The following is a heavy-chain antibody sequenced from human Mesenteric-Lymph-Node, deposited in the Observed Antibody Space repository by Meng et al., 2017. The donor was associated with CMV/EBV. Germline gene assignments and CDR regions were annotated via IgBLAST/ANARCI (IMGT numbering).Heavy chain of an antibody. J-gene: IGHJ4*02. D-gene: IGHD2-2*01. V-gene: IGHV3-21*01. CDR2: ISSSSSDI. CDR3: ARLGYCSSTSCPLDY. Sequence: GGSLRLSCAASGFTFNKYSMNWVRQAPGKGLEWVAFISSSSSDIYYADSVKGRFTISRDNAKNSLYLQMNSLRAEDTAVYYCARLGYCSSTSCPLDYWGQGTLVTVSS. CDR1: GFTFNKYS.